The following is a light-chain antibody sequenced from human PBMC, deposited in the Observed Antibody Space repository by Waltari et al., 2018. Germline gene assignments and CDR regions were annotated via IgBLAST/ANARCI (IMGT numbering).Light chain of an antibody. Sequence: IVVTQSPLSLSVTPGEPASLSFRSSQSLLHGNGHTYLDWYLQKPGRSPQLLISYVSNRASGVPDRFSGSGSGTDFTLKISRVEAEDVGIYYCMQAVQVPLTFGGGTKVEIK. CDR2: YVS. CDR3: MQAVQVPLT. CDR1: QSLLHGNGHTY. V-gene: IGKV2-28*01. J-gene: IGKJ4*01.